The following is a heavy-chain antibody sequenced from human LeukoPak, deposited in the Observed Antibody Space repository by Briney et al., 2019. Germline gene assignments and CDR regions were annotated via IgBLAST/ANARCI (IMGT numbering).Heavy chain of an antibody. D-gene: IGHD3-22*01. V-gene: IGHV3-74*01. CDR3: ARGSSGFRNAFDI. CDR2: LNSDGSST. J-gene: IGHJ3*02. Sequence: GGSLRLSCAASGFTFSSYWMHWVRHAPGKGLVWVSRLNSDGSSTNYADSVKGRFTISRDNAENTLYLQMNSLRAEDTAVYYCARGSSGFRNAFDIWGQGTTVTVSP. CDR1: GFTFSSYW.